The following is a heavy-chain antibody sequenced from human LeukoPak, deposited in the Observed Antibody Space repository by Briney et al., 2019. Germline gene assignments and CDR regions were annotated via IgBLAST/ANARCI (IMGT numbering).Heavy chain of an antibody. D-gene: IGHD5-12*01. CDR1: GFTFSSYE. J-gene: IGHJ4*02. Sequence: GGSLRLSCAASGFTFSSYEMNWVRQAPGKGLEWVSYISSSGSTIYYADSVKGRFTISRDNAKNSLYMQMNSLRAEETAVYYCARERARFYSGYDFRYFDYWGQGTLVTVCS. CDR2: ISSSGSTI. CDR3: ARERARFYSGYDFRYFDY. V-gene: IGHV3-48*03.